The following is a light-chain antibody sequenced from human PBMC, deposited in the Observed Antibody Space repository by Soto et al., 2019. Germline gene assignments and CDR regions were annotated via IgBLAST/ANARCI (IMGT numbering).Light chain of an antibody. CDR3: QQYNTYSCT. J-gene: IGKJ5*01. Sequence: IQMTQSPSTPSAYVGDRITMAGRASQSISRRLAWYQQKRGNAPKLLIYDGSSLKSGVPSRFRGSGAGTEFTLTISSLQPDDFATNYCQQYNTYSCTFGQGTRLEIK. V-gene: IGKV1-5*01. CDR1: QSISRR. CDR2: DGS.